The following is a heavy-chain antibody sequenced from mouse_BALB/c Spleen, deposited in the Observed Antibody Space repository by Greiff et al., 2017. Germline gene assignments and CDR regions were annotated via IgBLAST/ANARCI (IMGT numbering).Heavy chain of an antibody. CDR3: ARLPYYFDY. J-gene: IGHJ2*01. CDR1: GFAFSSYD. Sequence: DVKLVESGGGLVKPGGSLKLSCAASGFAFSSYDMSWVRQTPEKRLEWVAYISSGGGSTYYPDTVKGRFTISRDNAKNTLYLQMSSLKSEDTAMYYCARLPYYFDYWGQGTTLTVSS. V-gene: IGHV5-12-1*01. CDR2: ISSGGGST.